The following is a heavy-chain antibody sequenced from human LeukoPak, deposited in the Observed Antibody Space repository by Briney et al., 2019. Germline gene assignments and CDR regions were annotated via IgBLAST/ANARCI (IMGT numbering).Heavy chain of an antibody. CDR2: ISGSGGTT. Sequence: SGGSLRLSCAASGFTFSAYAMTWARQAPGKRLEWVSTISGSGGTTYDADSVKGRFTISRDNSKNTLFLQMNSLRVEDTAVYYCAKVLHYWGCDYWGQGTLVTVSS. D-gene: IGHD3-16*01. CDR3: AKVLHYWGCDY. V-gene: IGHV3-23*01. CDR1: GFTFSAYA. J-gene: IGHJ4*02.